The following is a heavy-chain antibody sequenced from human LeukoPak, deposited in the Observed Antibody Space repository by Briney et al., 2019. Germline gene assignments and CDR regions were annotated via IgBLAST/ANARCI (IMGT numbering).Heavy chain of an antibody. CDR1: GYTFTGYC. CDR2: INPNSGGT. D-gene: IGHD3-3*01. Sequence: ASVKVSCKASGYTFTGYCMHWVRQAPGQGLEWMGWINPNSGGTNYAQKFQGRVTMTRDTSISTAYMELSRLRSDDTAVYYCARANTDFWSGYSTDYWGQGTLVTVSS. V-gene: IGHV1-2*02. CDR3: ARANTDFWSGYSTDY. J-gene: IGHJ4*02.